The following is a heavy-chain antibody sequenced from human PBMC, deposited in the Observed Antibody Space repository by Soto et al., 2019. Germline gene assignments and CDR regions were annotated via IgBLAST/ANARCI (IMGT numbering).Heavy chain of an antibody. J-gene: IGHJ6*02. Sequence: GASVKVSCKASGYTFTSYAMHWVRQAPGQRLEWMGWINAGKGNTKYSQKFQGRVTITRDTSASTAYMELSSLRSEDTAVYYCAGTGTTPAYYYYGMDVCGQGTTVTVSS. CDR2: INAGKGNT. CDR3: AGTGTTPAYYYYGMDV. CDR1: GYTFTSYA. D-gene: IGHD1-1*01. V-gene: IGHV1-3*01.